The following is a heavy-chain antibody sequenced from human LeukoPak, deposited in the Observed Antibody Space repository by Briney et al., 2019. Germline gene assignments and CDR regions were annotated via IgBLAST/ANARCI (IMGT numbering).Heavy chain of an antibody. D-gene: IGHD3-22*01. CDR2: ISRKSASE. J-gene: IGHJ4*02. CDR1: GFTFDEYA. Sequence: PGGSLRLSCVGSGFTFDEYALHWVRQAPGNGLEWVAGISRKSASEGYADSVRGRFTISRDNAHKSLYLQMNSLRAEDTALYYCAKDSSSYYDSGGYFAWGQGARVTVS. CDR3: AKDSSSYYDSGGYFA. V-gene: IGHV3-9*01.